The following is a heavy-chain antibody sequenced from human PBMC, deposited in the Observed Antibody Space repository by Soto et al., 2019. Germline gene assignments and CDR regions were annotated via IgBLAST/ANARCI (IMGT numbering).Heavy chain of an antibody. CDR3: AKGAWLDY. CDR2: VRGRDGST. D-gene: IGHD5-12*01. V-gene: IGHV3-23*01. CDR1: GFTFTTFD. Sequence: EVQLLESGGGLVQPGASLRRSCAASGFTFTTFDMSWARQAPGKGLEWVSVVRGRDGSTSYADSLKGRFTISKDSSKNTLYLQMNSLRAEDTALYYCAKGAWLDYWGQGTLVTVSS. J-gene: IGHJ4*02.